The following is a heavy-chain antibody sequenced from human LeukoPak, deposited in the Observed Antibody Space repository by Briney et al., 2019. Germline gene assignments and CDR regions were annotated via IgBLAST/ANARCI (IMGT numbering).Heavy chain of an antibody. CDR2: IASDGDT. V-gene: IGHV3-64*01. CDR1: GFTFSTYA. J-gene: IGHJ4*02. D-gene: IGHD6-13*01. CDR3: ARDFRRGSWPHDY. Sequence: GGSLTLSCAASGFTFSTYAMHWVRQGPQKGLEIVSAIASDGDTYYAKAVRGRFTISRDNSKDTLFLQMGSLRTEDMGVYYCARDFRRGSWPHDYWGQGTLVTVSS.